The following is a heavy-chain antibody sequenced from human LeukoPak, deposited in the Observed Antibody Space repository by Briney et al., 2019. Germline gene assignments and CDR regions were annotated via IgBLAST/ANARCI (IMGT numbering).Heavy chain of an antibody. D-gene: IGHD4-17*01. J-gene: IGHJ3*01. CDR1: NFAFSTYA. CDR3: TKDPNGDYVGAFDF. V-gene: IGHV3-23*01. CDR2: ISVLGFDT. Sequence: GGSLRLSCAASNFAFSTYAMTWVRQAPGQGLEWVSSISVLGFDTSYADSVKGRFTISRDNSQSTLFLQMNSLRAEDTAVYYCTKDPNGDYVGAFDFWGQGTMVTVSS.